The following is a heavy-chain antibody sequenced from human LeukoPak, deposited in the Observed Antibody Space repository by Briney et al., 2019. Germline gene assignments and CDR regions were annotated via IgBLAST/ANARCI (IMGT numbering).Heavy chain of an antibody. CDR3: ARAQVDTAMVHAFDM. V-gene: IGHV2-5*01. CDR1: GFSLSTSGVG. J-gene: IGHJ3*02. Sequence: SGPTLVNPTQTLTLTCTFSGFSLSTSGVGVGWTRQPPGKALEWLALIYWNDDKRYSPSLNNRLTITKDTSKNQVVLTLINMDPVDTATFYCARAQVDTAMVHAFDMWGQGTMVTVSS. CDR2: IYWNDDK. D-gene: IGHD5-18*01.